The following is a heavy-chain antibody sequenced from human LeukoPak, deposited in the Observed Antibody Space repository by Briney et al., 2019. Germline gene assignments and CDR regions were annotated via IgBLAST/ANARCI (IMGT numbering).Heavy chain of an antibody. V-gene: IGHV3-23*01. Sequence: PGGSLRLSCAASGFTFSSYAMSWVRQAPGKGLEWVSAISGSGGSTYYADSVKGRFTISRDNSKNTLYLQMNSLRAEDTAVYYCAKSSPDYYGSGSYYQTSFDYWGQGTLVTVSS. D-gene: IGHD3-10*01. CDR3: AKSSPDYYGSGSYYQTSFDY. CDR1: GFTFSSYA. CDR2: ISGSGGST. J-gene: IGHJ4*02.